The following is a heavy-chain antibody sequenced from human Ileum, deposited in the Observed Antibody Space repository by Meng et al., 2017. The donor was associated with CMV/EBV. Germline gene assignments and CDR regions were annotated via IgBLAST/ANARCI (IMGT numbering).Heavy chain of an antibody. V-gene: IGHV1-2*06. CDR1: GYKFSDYY. J-gene: IGHJ4*02. CDR2: IYPNSGGT. Sequence: QGQRVQSRAEVKKPGASGKFSCKASGYKFSDYYIPWVRQAPGQGLEWMGRIYPNSGGTINAQKFQGRITMTRDTPITTAYMELSSLTSDDTAVYYCTTDCAGGACYGRAFDYWGQGSLVTVSS. CDR3: TTDCAGGACYGRAFDY. D-gene: IGHD2-8*02.